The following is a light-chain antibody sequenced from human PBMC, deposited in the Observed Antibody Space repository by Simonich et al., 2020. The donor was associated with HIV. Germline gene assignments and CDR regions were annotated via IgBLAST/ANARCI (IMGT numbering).Light chain of an antibody. Sequence: DIVMTQSPDSLAVSLGERDTINCKSSQSVLFSSNNKNYLAWYQQKPGQPPKLLIYWAATRESGVPDRFSGSGSGTDFTLTISSLQAEDVAVYYCQQYYSNPLAFGQGTKVEIK. V-gene: IGKV4-1*01. CDR3: QQYYSNPLA. J-gene: IGKJ1*01. CDR1: QSVLFSSNNKNY. CDR2: WAA.